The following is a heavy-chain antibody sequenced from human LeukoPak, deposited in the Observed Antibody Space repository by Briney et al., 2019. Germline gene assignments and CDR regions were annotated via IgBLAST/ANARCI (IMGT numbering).Heavy chain of an antibody. J-gene: IGHJ1*01. CDR2: ISGSGGST. D-gene: IGHD6-13*01. CDR3: AKGYGSSWYEYFQH. CDR1: GFTFSSYA. V-gene: IGHV3-23*01. Sequence: PGGSLRLSCAASGFTFSSYAMSWVRQAPGKGLEWVSAISGSGGSTYYAGSVKGRFTISRDNSKNTLYLQMNSLRAEDTAVYYCAKGYGSSWYEYFQHWGQGTLVTVSS.